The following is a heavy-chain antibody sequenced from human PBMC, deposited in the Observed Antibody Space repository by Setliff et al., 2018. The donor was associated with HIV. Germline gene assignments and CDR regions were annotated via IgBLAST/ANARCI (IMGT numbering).Heavy chain of an antibody. V-gene: IGHV3-21*01. Sequence: ETLSLTCAVYGGSFSSYSMTWVRQAPGKGLEWVSSISSSSSYIYYADSVKGRFTISRDNAKNTLYLQMNSLRAEDTAVYYCARERLRFLEWLPLDYWGQGTLVTVSS. J-gene: IGHJ4*02. D-gene: IGHD3-3*01. CDR1: GGSFSSYS. CDR2: ISSSSSYI. CDR3: ARERLRFLEWLPLDY.